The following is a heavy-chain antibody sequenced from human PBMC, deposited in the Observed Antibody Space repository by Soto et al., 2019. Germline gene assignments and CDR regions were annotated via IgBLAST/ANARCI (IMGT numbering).Heavy chain of an antibody. CDR1: GITFSDHY. D-gene: IGHD3-10*01. J-gene: IGHJ6*02. CDR3: ARAPYYGSGTYYYYALDV. CDR2: ISGTAGTI. V-gene: IGHV3-11*01. Sequence: GGCLRLSXEASGITFSDHYMTWIRQAPGKGLEWISYISGTAGTIYYADSVKGRFTISRDNAKNSLFLQLTSLTAEDTAVYYCARAPYYGSGTYYYYALDVWGQGTTVTVSS.